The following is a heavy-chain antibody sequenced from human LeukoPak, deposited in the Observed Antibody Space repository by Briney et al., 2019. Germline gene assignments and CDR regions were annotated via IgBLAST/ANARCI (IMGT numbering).Heavy chain of an antibody. Sequence: SVKVSCKASGGSFSSYGISWVRQAPGQGLEWMGGVLPIFGITNYAQRFQGRVTITADESRCTAYMELSSLTSDDTAVYYCARDLLPMTKAGVVNDWGQGSLVIVSA. CDR2: VLPIFGIT. CDR3: ARDLLPMTKAGVVND. J-gene: IGHJ4*02. V-gene: IGHV1-69*13. CDR1: GGSFSSYG. D-gene: IGHD3-3*01.